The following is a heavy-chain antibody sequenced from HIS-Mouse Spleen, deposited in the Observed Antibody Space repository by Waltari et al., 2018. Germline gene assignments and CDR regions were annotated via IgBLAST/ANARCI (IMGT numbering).Heavy chain of an antibody. V-gene: IGHV4-39*07. CDR1: GGSISSSSYF. D-gene: IGHD6-13*01. J-gene: IGHJ2*01. Sequence: QLQLQESGPGLVKPSETLSLTCTVSGGSISSSSYFWGWIRQPPGKGLEWIGSIYSNGNTYYNPSLKSRVTISVDTSKNQFSLKLSSVTAADTAVYYCAREIPYSSSWYDWYFDLWGRGTLVTVSS. CDR2: IYSNGNT. CDR3: AREIPYSSSWYDWYFDL.